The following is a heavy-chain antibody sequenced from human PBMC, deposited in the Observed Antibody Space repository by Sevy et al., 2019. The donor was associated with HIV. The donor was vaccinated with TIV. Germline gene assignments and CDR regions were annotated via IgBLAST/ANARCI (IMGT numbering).Heavy chain of an antibody. Sequence: SQTLSLTCAISGDSVSSNSAAWNWIRQSSSRGLEWLRRTYYRSKWYNDYAVSVKSRITINPDTSKNQFSLQLNSVTPEDTAVYYCARGPGQWLVLGNFDYWGQGTLVTVSS. V-gene: IGHV6-1*01. D-gene: IGHD6-19*01. J-gene: IGHJ4*02. CDR1: GDSVSSNSAA. CDR3: ARGPGQWLVLGNFDY. CDR2: TYYRSKWYN.